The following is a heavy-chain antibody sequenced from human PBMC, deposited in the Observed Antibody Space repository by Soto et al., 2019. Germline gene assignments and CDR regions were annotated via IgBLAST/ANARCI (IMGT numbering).Heavy chain of an antibody. V-gene: IGHV3-48*02. D-gene: IGHD6-13*01. Sequence: GGSLRLSCAASGFTFSSYSMTWVRLAPGKGLEWVSYISSSASTIHYADSVKGRFTISRDNAKNSLYLQMNSLRDEDTAVYYCARDKSDRALVRRPGYWGQGTLVTVSS. CDR1: GFTFSSYS. CDR2: ISSSASTI. CDR3: ARDKSDRALVRRPGY. J-gene: IGHJ4*02.